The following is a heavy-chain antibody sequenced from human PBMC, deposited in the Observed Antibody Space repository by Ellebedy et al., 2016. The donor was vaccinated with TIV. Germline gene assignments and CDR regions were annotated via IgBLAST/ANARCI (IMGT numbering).Heavy chain of an antibody. CDR1: GFTVSSNY. Sequence: PGGSLRLSCAASGFTVSSNYMSWVRQAPGKGLEWVSVIYSGGSTYYADSVKGRFTISRDNSKNTLYLQMNSLRAEDTAVYYCARDPLWRPAHDYGDSPALEVPYWGQGTLVTVSS. D-gene: IGHD4-17*01. CDR3: ARDPLWRPAHDYGDSPALEVPY. J-gene: IGHJ4*02. CDR2: IYSGGST. V-gene: IGHV3-53*01.